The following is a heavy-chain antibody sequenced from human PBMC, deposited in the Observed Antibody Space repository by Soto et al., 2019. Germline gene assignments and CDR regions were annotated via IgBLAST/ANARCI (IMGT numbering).Heavy chain of an antibody. CDR3: ATDTGRYCSGGSCYRFFDY. CDR1: GYTLTELS. V-gene: IGHV1-24*01. J-gene: IGHJ4*02. Sequence: ASVKVSCKVSGYTLTELSMHWVRQAPGKGLEWMGGFDPEDGETIYAQKFQGRVTMTEDTSTDTAYMELSSLRSEDTAVHYCATDTGRYCSGGSCYRFFDYWGQGTLVTVSS. CDR2: FDPEDGET. D-gene: IGHD2-15*01.